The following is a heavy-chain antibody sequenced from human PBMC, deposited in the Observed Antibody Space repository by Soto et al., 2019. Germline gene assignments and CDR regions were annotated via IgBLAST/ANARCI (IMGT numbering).Heavy chain of an antibody. Sequence: EVQLLESGGGLVQPGGSLRLSCAASGFTFSSYAMSWVRQAPGKGLEWVSAISGSGGSTYYADSVKGRFTISRDNSKNTLYLHMNSLRADDTAVYYCAKDPDSSGWYRYFHLWGRGTLVTVTS. CDR3: AKDPDSSGWYRYFHL. J-gene: IGHJ2*01. CDR2: ISGSGGST. V-gene: IGHV3-23*01. D-gene: IGHD6-19*01. CDR1: GFTFSSYA.